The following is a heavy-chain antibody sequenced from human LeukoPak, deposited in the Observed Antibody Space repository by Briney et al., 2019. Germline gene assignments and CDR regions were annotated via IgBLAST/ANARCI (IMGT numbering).Heavy chain of an antibody. Sequence: PSETLSLTCTLSGGSINNYYWSWIRQPPGKGLEWIGYIYYNGNTNYNPSLKSRVTISVDTSKNQFSLKLSSVTAADTAVYFCAREYSSGLSWFDPWGQGTLVIVSS. V-gene: IGHV4-59*01. CDR3: AREYSSGLSWFDP. D-gene: IGHD6-19*01. CDR2: IYYNGNT. CDR1: GGSINNYY. J-gene: IGHJ5*02.